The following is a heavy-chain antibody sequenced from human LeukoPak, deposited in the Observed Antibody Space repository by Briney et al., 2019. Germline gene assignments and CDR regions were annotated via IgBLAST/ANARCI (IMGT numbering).Heavy chain of an antibody. CDR2: IYYSGST. V-gene: IGHV4-59*08. CDR1: GGSISSYY. J-gene: IGHJ4*02. CDR3: ARHYSYGRYFDY. Sequence: SETLSLTCTVSGGSISSYYWSWIRQPPGKGLEWIGYIYYSGSTNYNPSLKSRVTISVDTSKNQFSLKLSSVTAADTAVYYCARHYSYGRYFDYWGQGTLVTVSS. D-gene: IGHD5-18*01.